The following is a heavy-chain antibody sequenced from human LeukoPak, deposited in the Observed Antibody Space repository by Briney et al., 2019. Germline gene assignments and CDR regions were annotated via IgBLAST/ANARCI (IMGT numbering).Heavy chain of an antibody. CDR1: GFTFSSYS. CDR2: ISSSSSYI. V-gene: IGHV3-21*01. J-gene: IGHJ3*02. Sequence: GGSLRLSCAASGFTFSSYSMNWVRQGPGKGLEWVSSISSSSSYIYYADSVKGRFTISTDNAKNSLYLQMNSLRAEDTAVYYCARDTPPAYCGGDCYYTFDIWGQGTMVTVSS. D-gene: IGHD2-21*02. CDR3: ARDTPPAYCGGDCYYTFDI.